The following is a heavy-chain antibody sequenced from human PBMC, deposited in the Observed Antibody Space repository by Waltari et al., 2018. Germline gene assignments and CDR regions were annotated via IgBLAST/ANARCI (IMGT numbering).Heavy chain of an antibody. V-gene: IGHV5-51*01. CDR3: ARRVGASDYGDPYYFDY. Sequence: EVQLVQSGAEVKKPGESLKISCKGSGYSFTSYWIGWVRQMPGKGLEWMGIIHPCDSDKRYSPSFQGQVTISADKSINTAYLQWSSLKASDTAMYYCARRVGASDYGDPYYFDYWGQGTLVTVSS. CDR2: IHPCDSDK. J-gene: IGHJ4*02. D-gene: IGHD4-17*01. CDR1: GYSFTSYW.